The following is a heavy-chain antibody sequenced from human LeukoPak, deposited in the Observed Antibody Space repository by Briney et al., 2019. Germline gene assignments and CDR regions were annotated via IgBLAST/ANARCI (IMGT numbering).Heavy chain of an antibody. J-gene: IGHJ3*02. CDR1: GDSVSSNSAA. V-gene: IGHV6-1*01. CDR2: TYYRSKWYN. Sequence: SQTLSLTCAISGDSVSSNSAAWNWIRQSPSRGLEWLGRTYYRSKWYNDYAVSVKSRITINPDTSKSQFSLQLNSVTPEDTAVYYCARDIEELPGPYSSSGNAFDIWGQGTMVTVSS. CDR3: ARDIEELPGPYSSSGNAFDI. D-gene: IGHD6-6*01.